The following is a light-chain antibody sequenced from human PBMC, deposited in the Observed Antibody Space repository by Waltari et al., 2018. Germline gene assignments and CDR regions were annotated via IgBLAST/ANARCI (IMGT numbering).Light chain of an antibody. J-gene: IGKJ4*02. Sequence: EIVLKQAPANLALSPGNRAHPPGRARQSVSNYFAWYQQKPGQPPRLLIYGASNRAAGIPDRFSGSGSGTDFTLTISSLDTEDVAVYFCQQRSNWPGLTFGGGTKVEIK. CDR1: QSVSNY. V-gene: IGKV3-11*01. CDR3: QQRSNWPGLT. CDR2: GAS.